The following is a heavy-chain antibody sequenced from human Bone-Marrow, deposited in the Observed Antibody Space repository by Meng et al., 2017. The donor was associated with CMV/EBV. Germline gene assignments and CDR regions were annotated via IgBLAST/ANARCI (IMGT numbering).Heavy chain of an antibody. V-gene: IGHV3-30*02. Sequence: GESLKISCRASGFTFSNYDMHWVRQSPGKGLAWVAFIRSDGDNKFHSDSVKGRFTISRDNAKNSLYLHMNSLRVEDTAVYYCAREGSSAAARPLDYWGQGTLVTVSS. J-gene: IGHJ4*02. D-gene: IGHD6-6*01. CDR3: AREGSSAAARPLDY. CDR2: IRSDGDNK. CDR1: GFTFSNYD.